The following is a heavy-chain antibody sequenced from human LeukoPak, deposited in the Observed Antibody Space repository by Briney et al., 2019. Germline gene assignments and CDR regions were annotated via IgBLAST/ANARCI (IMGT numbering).Heavy chain of an antibody. CDR1: GFTVSSNY. Sequence: GGSLRLSCAASGFTVSSNYMSWGRQAPGMRLEWVSLIYSATTAYYADSVRGRFTISRDSFKNTLYLQMNSLRAEDTAVYYCARDSMVAGRYFDYWGQGTLVSVSS. CDR2: IYSATTA. D-gene: IGHD4/OR15-4a*01. V-gene: IGHV3-66*01. CDR3: ARDSMVAGRYFDY. J-gene: IGHJ4*02.